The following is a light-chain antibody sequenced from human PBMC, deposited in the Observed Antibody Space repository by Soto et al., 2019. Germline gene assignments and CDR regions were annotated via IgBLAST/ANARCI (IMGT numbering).Light chain of an antibody. CDR2: DAS. CDR3: QQRSNWPPI. Sequence: EIVMNQSPYAVSLSPRERATLSCRASQSVSSYLAWYQQKPGQAPRLLIYDASNRATGIPARFSGSGSGTDFTLTISSLEPEDFAVYYCQQRSNWPPIFAQGTRLEI. V-gene: IGKV3-11*01. J-gene: IGKJ5*01. CDR1: QSVSSY.